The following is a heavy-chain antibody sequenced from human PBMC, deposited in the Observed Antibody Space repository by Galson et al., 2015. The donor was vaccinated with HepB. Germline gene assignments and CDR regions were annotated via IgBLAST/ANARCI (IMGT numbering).Heavy chain of an antibody. J-gene: IGHJ4*02. CDR3: ARGLPYYDFWSGYSRGFFDY. D-gene: IGHD3-3*01. V-gene: IGHV1-2*04. CDR2: VNPNSGGT. Sequence: SVKVSCKASGYTFTSYAMNWVRQAPGQGLEWMGWVNPNSGGTNYAQKFQGWVTMTRDTSISTAYMELSRLRSDDTAVYYCARGLPYYDFWSGYSRGFFDYWGQGTLVTVSS. CDR1: GYTFTSYA.